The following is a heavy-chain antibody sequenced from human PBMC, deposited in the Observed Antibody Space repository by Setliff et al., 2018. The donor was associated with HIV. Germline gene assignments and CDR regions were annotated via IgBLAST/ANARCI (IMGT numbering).Heavy chain of an antibody. V-gene: IGHV5-51*01. J-gene: IGHJ5*01. Sequence: SCRGSGYTFTNYWIGWVRQMPGRGLEWMGIIYPGDSDTRYSPSFEGQVTMSADKSINTAYLQWNSLKASDTAMYYCARQPTDTSGYNNWFDSWGQGTLVTVS. CDR3: ARQPTDTSGYNNWFDS. CDR2: IYPGDSDT. D-gene: IGHD3-3*01. CDR1: GYTFTNYW.